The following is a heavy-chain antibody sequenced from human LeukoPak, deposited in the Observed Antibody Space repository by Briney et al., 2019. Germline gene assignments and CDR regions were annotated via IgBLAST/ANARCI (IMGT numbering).Heavy chain of an antibody. CDR1: GFTVSSNY. D-gene: IGHD6-19*01. CDR2: IYSGDST. J-gene: IGHJ4*02. V-gene: IGHV3-66*01. CDR3: ARAEQWLAFDY. Sequence: GGSLRLSCAASGFTVSSNYMSWVRQAPGKGLEWVSVIYSGDSTSYADSVKGRFTISRDNSKNTLYLQMNSLRAEDTAVYYCARAEQWLAFDYWSQGTLVTVSS.